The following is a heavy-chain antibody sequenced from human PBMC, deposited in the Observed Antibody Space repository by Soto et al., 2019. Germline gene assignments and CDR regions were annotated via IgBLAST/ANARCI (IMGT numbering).Heavy chain of an antibody. V-gene: IGHV1-3*03. D-gene: IGHD3-3*01. CDR1: GYTFTTYA. Sequence: ASVKVSCKASGYTFTTYAMHWVRQAPGQRLEWMGWINAGNGATKYSQDFQDRVTIARDTSANTAYMELSSLRSEDTAVYYCATGVTIFGVVTETHFDYWGQGTLVTVSS. CDR3: ATGVTIFGVVTETHFDY. CDR2: INAGNGAT. J-gene: IGHJ4*02.